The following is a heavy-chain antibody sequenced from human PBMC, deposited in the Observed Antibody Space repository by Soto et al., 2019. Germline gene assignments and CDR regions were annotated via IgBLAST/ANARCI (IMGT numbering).Heavy chain of an antibody. CDR2: IDGSSATT. D-gene: IGHD2-2*01. CDR3: ARDRRPSIYSGLAV. J-gene: IGHJ6*02. Sequence: EVQLLESGGGLVQPGGSLRLSCAASGSTFSDYAMSWVRQAPGKGLEWVSAIDGSSATTNYADSVKGRFTISRDNSKNTLFLHMSGLRAEDTAVYYCARDRRPSIYSGLAVWGQGTTVIVSS. V-gene: IGHV3-23*01. CDR1: GSTFSDYA.